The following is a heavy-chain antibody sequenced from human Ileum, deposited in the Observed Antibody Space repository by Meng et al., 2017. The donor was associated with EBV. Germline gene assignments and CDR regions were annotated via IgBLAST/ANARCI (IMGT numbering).Heavy chain of an antibody. CDR3: ARGVDYHWGY. D-gene: IGHD3-16*01. CDR2: VHHSGIT. V-gene: IGHV4-4*02. CDR1: GGSINTDYW. Sequence: VSLKEAGTGLVNPSGTLSLICAVSGGSINTDYWWSWVRQSPGEGLEWIGAVHHSGITNYNASLRSRVDMSIDKSKNQVSFNLRSATAADTAVYYCARGVDYHWGYWGQGSLVTVSS. J-gene: IGHJ4*02.